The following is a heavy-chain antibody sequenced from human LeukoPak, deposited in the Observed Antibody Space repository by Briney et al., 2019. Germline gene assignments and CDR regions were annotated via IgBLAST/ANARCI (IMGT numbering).Heavy chain of an antibody. V-gene: IGHV3-48*03. CDR3: ARVSGWSQQHFDY. CDR1: GFTFSTYE. D-gene: IGHD6-19*01. J-gene: IGHJ4*02. CDR2: ISSSGYTI. Sequence: GGSRRLSCAASGFTFSTYEMNWVRQAPGKGLEWVSYISSSGYTIYYADSVKGRFTISRDNAKNSLYLQMNSLRAEDTAVYYCARVSGWSQQHFDYWGQGTLVTVSS.